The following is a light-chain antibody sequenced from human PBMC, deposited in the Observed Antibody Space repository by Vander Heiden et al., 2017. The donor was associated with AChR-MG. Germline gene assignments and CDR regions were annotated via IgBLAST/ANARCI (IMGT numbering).Light chain of an antibody. Sequence: EIVLTQSPDTLSLSPGERATLSCRASQSVSSSYLAWYQQKPGQAPRLLIYGASSRATGIPDRFSGSGSGTDFTLTISRLEPEDFAVYYCQQEGSSLLTFGGRTKVDIK. CDR3: QQEGSSLLT. CDR2: GAS. V-gene: IGKV3-20*01. J-gene: IGKJ4*01. CDR1: QSVSSSY.